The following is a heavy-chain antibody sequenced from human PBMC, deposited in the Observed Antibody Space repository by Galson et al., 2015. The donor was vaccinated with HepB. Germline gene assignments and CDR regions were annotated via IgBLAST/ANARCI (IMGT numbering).Heavy chain of an antibody. J-gene: IGHJ4*02. CDR3: AKDRGTYYYGSGSYYKGGYFDY. CDR2: ISYDGSDK. Sequence: SLRLSCAASGFTFNNYGMHWVRQAPGKGLEWLAVISYDGSDKYYADSVRGRFTISRDNSKNTLYLQMNSLRAEDTAEYYCAKDRGTYYYGSGSYYKGGYFDYWGQGILVTVSS. D-gene: IGHD3-10*01. CDR1: GFTFNNYG. V-gene: IGHV3-30*18.